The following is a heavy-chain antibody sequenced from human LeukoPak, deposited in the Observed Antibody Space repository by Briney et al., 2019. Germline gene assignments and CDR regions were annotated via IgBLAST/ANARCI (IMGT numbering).Heavy chain of an antibody. V-gene: IGHV4-59*08. CDR3: ARHARDTSDYYDY. CDR2: IYYSGST. Sequence: SEILSLTCTVPGDSITYYYWSWIRLPPGKGLGWIGYIYYSGSTDYNPSLKSRVTISVDTSKNQFSLKLSSMTAADTAVYYCARHARDTSDYYDYWGQGTLVTVSS. J-gene: IGHJ4*02. CDR1: GDSITYYY. D-gene: IGHD3-22*01.